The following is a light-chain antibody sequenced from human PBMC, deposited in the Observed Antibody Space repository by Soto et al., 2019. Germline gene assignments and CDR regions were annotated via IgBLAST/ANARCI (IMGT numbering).Light chain of an antibody. CDR1: QGIINY. V-gene: IGKV1-27*01. CDR2: AAS. J-gene: IGKJ5*01. CDR3: QKYNSAPLT. Sequence: DLQMTQSPSSLSASVGDRVTITCRASQGIINYLAWYQQKPGKVPKLLIYAASTLQSGVPSRFSGSGSGTLFTLTISSLQPEDVATYYCQKYNSAPLTFGHGTRLEIK.